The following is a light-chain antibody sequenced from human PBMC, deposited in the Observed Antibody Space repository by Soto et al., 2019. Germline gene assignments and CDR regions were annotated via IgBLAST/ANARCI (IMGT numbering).Light chain of an antibody. CDR2: GAS. Sequence: ETVLTQSPATLSLSPGERATLSCRSSLNVVTNLAWYQQKPGQPPRLLIYGASSRATGIPARFSGGGSQTDFTLIISGLEPEDSAVFYCQEHAATFGLGTRLEIK. J-gene: IGKJ5*01. CDR1: LNVVTN. V-gene: IGKV3-11*01. CDR3: QEHAAT.